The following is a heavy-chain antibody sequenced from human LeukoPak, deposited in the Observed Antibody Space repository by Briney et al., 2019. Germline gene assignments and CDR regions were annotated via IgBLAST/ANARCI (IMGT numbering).Heavy chain of an antibody. D-gene: IGHD2-21*02. CDR2: ISYDGSNK. J-gene: IGHJ3*02. CDR1: GFTLSSYG. CDR3: AKETLSGDSFAGGAFDI. Sequence: GRSLRLSCAASGFTLSSYGMHWVRQAPGKGLEWVAVISYDGSNKYYADSVKGRFTISRDNSKNTLYLQMNSLRAEDTAVYYCAKETLSGDSFAGGAFDIWGQGTMVTVSS. V-gene: IGHV3-30*18.